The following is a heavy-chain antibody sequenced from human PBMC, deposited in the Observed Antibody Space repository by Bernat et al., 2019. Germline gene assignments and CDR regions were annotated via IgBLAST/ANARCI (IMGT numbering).Heavy chain of an antibody. CDR1: GFTFSSFE. V-gene: IGHV3-48*03. J-gene: IGHJ4*02. CDR2: ISDGGGTV. Sequence: EVQVVESGGGLAQPGGSLRLSCAGSGFTFSSFEMNWVRQAPGKGLEWFSYISDGGGTVYYADSVEGRFTISRDNAKNSLYLQMNGLRVEDTAVYYCARSTNYGDFLFDNWGQGTLVTVSS. CDR3: ARSTNYGDFLFDN. D-gene: IGHD4-17*01.